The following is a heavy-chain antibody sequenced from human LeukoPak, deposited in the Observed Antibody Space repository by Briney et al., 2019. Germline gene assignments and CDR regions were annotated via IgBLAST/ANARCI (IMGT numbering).Heavy chain of an antibody. V-gene: IGHV4-59*08. CDR2: ISDIGSI. D-gene: IGHD3-10*01. J-gene: IGHJ4*02. Sequence: SETLSLTCTVSGGSISSYYWSWIRQPPGKGLEWIAYISDIGSINYNPSLKSRVTISLDTSKNQFSLKLSSVTAADTAVYYCARHREGLGMRKSYFDYWGQGTLVTVSS. CDR3: ARHREGLGMRKSYFDY. CDR1: GGSISSYY.